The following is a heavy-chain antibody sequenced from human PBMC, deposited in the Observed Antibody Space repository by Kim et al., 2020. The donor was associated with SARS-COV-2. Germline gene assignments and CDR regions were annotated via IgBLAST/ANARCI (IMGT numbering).Heavy chain of an antibody. D-gene: IGHD3-22*01. CDR2: LSDTGRST. V-gene: IGHV3-23*01. CDR1: GFVFNTYA. Sequence: GGSLRLSCAASGFVFNTYAMTWVRQAPGKGLEWVSTLSDTGRSTYYADSVKGRFTISRDNSRNTLYLQMNSLRVEDTAVYYCAKVYQSSGYSFDYWGQGTLVTVAS. CDR3: AKVYQSSGYSFDY. J-gene: IGHJ4*02.